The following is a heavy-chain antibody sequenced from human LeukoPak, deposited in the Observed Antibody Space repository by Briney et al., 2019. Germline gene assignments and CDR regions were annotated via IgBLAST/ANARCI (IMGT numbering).Heavy chain of an antibody. CDR1: GYTFTSYG. CDR2: ISAYNGNT. J-gene: IGHJ3*02. CDR3: ARDSHNWNYDSDAFDI. Sequence: ASVKVSCKASGYTFTSYGISWVRQAPGQGLEWMGWISAYNGNTNYAQKLQGRVTMTTDTSTSTAYMELRSLRSDDTAVYYCARDSHNWNYDSDAFDIWGQGTMVTVSS. V-gene: IGHV1-18*01. D-gene: IGHD1-7*01.